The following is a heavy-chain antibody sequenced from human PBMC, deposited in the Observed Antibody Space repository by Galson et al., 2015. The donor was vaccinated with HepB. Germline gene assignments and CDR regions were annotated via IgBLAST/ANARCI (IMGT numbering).Heavy chain of an antibody. CDR1: GFTFSSYA. J-gene: IGHJ6*02. V-gene: IGHV3-64*01. CDR3: ARDLSQPVLWFGELMGDYYYGMDV. Sequence: SLRLSCAASGFTFSSYAMHWVRQAPGKGLEYVSAISSNGGSTYYANSVKGRFTISRDNSKNTLYLQMGSLRAEDMAVYYCARDLSQPVLWFGELMGDYYYGMDVWGQGTTVTVSS. D-gene: IGHD3-10*01. CDR2: ISSNGGST.